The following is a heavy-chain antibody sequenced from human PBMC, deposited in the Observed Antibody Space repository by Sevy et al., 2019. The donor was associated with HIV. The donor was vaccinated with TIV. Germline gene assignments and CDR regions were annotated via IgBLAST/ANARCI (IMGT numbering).Heavy chain of an antibody. CDR3: TTEGDGYCTNGVCYTPDAFDI. Sequence: GGSLRLSCAASGFTFSNAWMSWVRQAPGKGLEWVGRIKSKTDGGTTDYAAPVKGRFTISRDDSKNTLYLQMNSLKTEDTAVYCCTTEGDGYCTNGVCYTPDAFDIWGQGTMVTVSS. CDR1: GFTFSNAW. V-gene: IGHV3-15*01. CDR2: IKSKTDGGTT. J-gene: IGHJ3*02. D-gene: IGHD2-8*01.